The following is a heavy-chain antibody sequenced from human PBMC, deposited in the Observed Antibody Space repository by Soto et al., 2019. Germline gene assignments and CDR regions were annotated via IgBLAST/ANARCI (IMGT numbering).Heavy chain of an antibody. CDR1: GFTFSSYA. CDR2: ISYDGSNK. D-gene: IGHD3-9*01. CDR3: ARDHHYDILTGFSWFDP. V-gene: IGHV3-30-3*01. J-gene: IGHJ5*02. Sequence: QVQLVESGGGVVQPGRSLRLSCAASGFTFSSYAMHWVRQAPGKGLEWVAVISYDGSNKYYADSVKGRFTISRDNSKNTLYLQMNSLRAEDTAVYYCARDHHYDILTGFSWFDPWGQGTLVTVSS.